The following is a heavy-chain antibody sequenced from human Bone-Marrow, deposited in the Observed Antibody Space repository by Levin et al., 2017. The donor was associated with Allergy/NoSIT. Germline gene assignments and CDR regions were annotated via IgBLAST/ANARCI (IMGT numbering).Heavy chain of an antibody. CDR3: VREGGGDSDIDPLDY. V-gene: IGHV3-13*04. J-gene: IGHJ4*02. Sequence: LSLTCAASGFSFSSYDMHWVRQVTGEGLEWVSAIDTAGDTYYPASVKGRFTISRENAANSLYLQMNSLRAGDTAVYFCVREGGGDSDIDPLDYWGQGTLVTVSS. D-gene: IGHD3-16*01. CDR1: GFSFSSYD. CDR2: IDTAGDT.